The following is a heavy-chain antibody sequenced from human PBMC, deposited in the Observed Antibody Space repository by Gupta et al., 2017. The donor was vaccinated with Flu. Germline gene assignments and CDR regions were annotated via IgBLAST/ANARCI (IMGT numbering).Heavy chain of an antibody. Sequence: QMQIQLWGAGILKPSETLSLTCGVSGGYFHHYYWTWVRQSPEKGLEWIGEINFRGDTDYNPSLGSRVALSVDPAKKQFSLSLKSVTAADTAIYFCARSVAGRLASDLWGQG. CDR1: GGYFHHYY. CDR3: ARSVAGRLASDL. CDR2: INFRGDT. D-gene: IGHD6-19*01. J-gene: IGHJ5*02. V-gene: IGHV4-34*02.